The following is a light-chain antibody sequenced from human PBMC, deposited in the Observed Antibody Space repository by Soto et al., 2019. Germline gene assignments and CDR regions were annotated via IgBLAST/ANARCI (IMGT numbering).Light chain of an antibody. CDR1: KIGSKI. CDR2: DAT. CDR3: QVWASTAEFFV. Sequence: SYELTQPPSVSVAPGQTARIPCGGDKIGSKIVHWDKQRPGQAPVAVVFDATDRPSGIPDRISASRSGDTATLTISRVDAGDEADYYCQVWASTAEFFVFGSGTKVTVL. J-gene: IGLJ1*01. V-gene: IGLV3-21*02.